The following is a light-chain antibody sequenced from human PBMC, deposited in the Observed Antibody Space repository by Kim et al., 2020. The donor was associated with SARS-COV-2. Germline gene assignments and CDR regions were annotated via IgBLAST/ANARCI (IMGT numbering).Light chain of an antibody. CDR2: DAS. Sequence: DIQMTQSPSTLSASVGDRVTITCRASQKIDDWLAWYQQQPGKAPKLLIYDASSLESGVPSRFSGSRSGTEFTLTISSLQPDDFATYDCQQYATIYSRTFGQGTKVDIK. V-gene: IGKV1-5*01. CDR1: QKIDDW. CDR3: QQYATIYSRT. J-gene: IGKJ1*01.